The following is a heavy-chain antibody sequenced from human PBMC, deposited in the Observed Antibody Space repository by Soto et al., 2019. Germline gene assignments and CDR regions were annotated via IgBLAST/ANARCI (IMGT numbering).Heavy chain of an antibody. CDR2: INHSGST. CDR3: ARDKITGLFDY. V-gene: IGHV4-34*01. D-gene: IGHD2-8*02. J-gene: IGHJ4*02. Sequence: ETLSLTCAVYGGSFSGYYWTWIRQPPGTGLEWIGEINHSGSTNYNPSLKRRVTKSVDTSKNQFSLKLTSVTAAVTVVYYCARDKITGLFDYWGQGTLVTVSS. CDR1: GGSFSGYY.